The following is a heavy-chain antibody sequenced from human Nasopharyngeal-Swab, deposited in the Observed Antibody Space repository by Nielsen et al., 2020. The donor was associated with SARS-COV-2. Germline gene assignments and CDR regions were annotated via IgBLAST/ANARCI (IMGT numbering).Heavy chain of an antibody. CDR2: ISSSSSYI. Sequence: GGSLRLSCAASGFTFSSYSMNWVRQAPGKGLEWVSSISSSSSYIYYADSMKGRFTISRDNAKNSLYLQMNSLRAEDTAVYYCARGRAMIVVVDPYGMDVWGQGTTVTVSS. J-gene: IGHJ6*02. CDR1: GFTFSSYS. V-gene: IGHV3-21*01. D-gene: IGHD3-22*01. CDR3: ARGRAMIVVVDPYGMDV.